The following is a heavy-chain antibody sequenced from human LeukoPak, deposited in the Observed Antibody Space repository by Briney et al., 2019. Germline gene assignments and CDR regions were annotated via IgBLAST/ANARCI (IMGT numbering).Heavy chain of an antibody. Sequence: SETLSLTCTVSGGSISSGSYYWSWIRQPAGKGLEWIGRIYTSGSTDYNPSLKSRVTISVDKSKTQFSLKLSSVTAADTAVYYCARHSYGLDYWGQGTLVTVSS. J-gene: IGHJ4*02. CDR1: GGSISSGSYY. CDR3: ARHSYGLDY. CDR2: IYTSGST. D-gene: IGHD5-18*01. V-gene: IGHV4-61*02.